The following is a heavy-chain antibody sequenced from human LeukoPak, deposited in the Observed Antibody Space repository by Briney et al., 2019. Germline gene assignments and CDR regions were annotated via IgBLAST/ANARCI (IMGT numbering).Heavy chain of an antibody. V-gene: IGHV3-33*01. CDR2: IWYDGSNK. CDR3: ARGRWDSGGLHGMDV. Sequence: PGGSLTLSCEASGFSFSSTGMHWVRQAPGKGPEWVAVIWYDGSNKYYADSVKGRFTISRDNSKNTVYLQMNSLRAEDTAVYYCARGRWDSGGLHGMDVWGQGTAVTVSS. CDR1: GFSFSSTG. D-gene: IGHD2-15*01. J-gene: IGHJ6*02.